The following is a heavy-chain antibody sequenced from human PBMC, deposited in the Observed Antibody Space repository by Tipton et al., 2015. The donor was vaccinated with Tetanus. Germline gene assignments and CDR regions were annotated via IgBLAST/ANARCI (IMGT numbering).Heavy chain of an antibody. D-gene: IGHD5-24*01. J-gene: IGHJ4*02. V-gene: IGHV4-39*07. Sequence: TLSLTCTVSGDSVSSSRYYWSWIRQPPGKGLEWIGEVHPSGSTSYNPSLESRVTISIDTSKNQFSLKLTSLTAADTSVYFCARGIDAYKTGNYWGQGTLVTVSS. CDR1: GDSVSSSRYY. CDR3: ARGIDAYKTGNY. CDR2: VHPSGST.